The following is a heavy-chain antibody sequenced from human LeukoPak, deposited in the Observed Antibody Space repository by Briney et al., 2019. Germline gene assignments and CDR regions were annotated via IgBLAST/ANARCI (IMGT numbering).Heavy chain of an antibody. D-gene: IGHD6-19*01. CDR1: GGSISSSSYY. Sequence: SETLSLTCTVSGGSISSSSYYWGWIRQPPGKGLEWTGSIYYSGSTYYNPSLKSRVTMSVDTSKNQFSLKLSSVTAADTAVYYCARGAVAAYNWFDPWGQGTLVTVSS. CDR2: IYYSGST. J-gene: IGHJ5*02. CDR3: ARGAVAAYNWFDP. V-gene: IGHV4-39*07.